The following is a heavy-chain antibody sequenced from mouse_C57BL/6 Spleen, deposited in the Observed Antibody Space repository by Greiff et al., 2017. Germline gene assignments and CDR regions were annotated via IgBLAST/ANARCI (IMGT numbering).Heavy chain of an antibody. J-gene: IGHJ3*01. V-gene: IGHV1-42*01. D-gene: IGHD2-1*01. CDR1: GYSFTGYY. CDR2: INPSTGGT. CDR3: AREGGYGNYDY. Sequence: VQLQQSGPELVKPGASVKISCKASGYSFTGYYMNWVKQSPEKSLEWIGEINPSTGGTTDNQKFKAKATLTVDKSSSTAYMQLKSLTSEDSAVYYCAREGGYGNYDYWGQGTLVTVSA.